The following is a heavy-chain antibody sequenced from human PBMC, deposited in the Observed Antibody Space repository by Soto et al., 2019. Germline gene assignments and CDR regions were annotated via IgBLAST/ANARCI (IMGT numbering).Heavy chain of an antibody. CDR2: INHSGST. J-gene: IGHJ6*02. V-gene: IGHV4-34*01. D-gene: IGHD3-22*01. Sequence: PSETLSLTCAVYGGSFSGYYWSWIRQPPGKGLEWIGEINHSGSTNYNPSLKSRVTISVDTSKNQFSLKLSSVTAADTAVYYCARSVLGSSGYYYFYYYGMDVWGQGTTVTVSS. CDR3: ARSVLGSSGYYYFYYYGMDV. CDR1: GGSFSGYY.